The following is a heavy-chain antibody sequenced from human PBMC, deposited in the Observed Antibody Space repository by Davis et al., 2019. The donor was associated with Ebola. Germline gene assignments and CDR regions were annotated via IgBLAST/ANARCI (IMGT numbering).Heavy chain of an antibody. V-gene: IGHV3-74*01. CDR2: INSDGSST. J-gene: IGHJ3*02. CDR1: GFTFSSYW. Sequence: PGGSLRLSCAASGFTFSSYWMHWVRQAPGKGLVWVSRINSDGSSTSYADSVKGRFTISRDNAKNTLYLQMNSLRAEVTAVYYCAKDPYSSSWFDAFDIWGQGTMVTVSS. D-gene: IGHD6-13*01. CDR3: AKDPYSSSWFDAFDI.